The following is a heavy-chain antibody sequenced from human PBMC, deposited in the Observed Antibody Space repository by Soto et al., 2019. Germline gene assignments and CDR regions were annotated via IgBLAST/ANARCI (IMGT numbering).Heavy chain of an antibody. V-gene: IGHV4-4*02. CDR3: ARVPRTTVTSIDY. CDR1: GDSISNDHW. D-gene: IGHD4-17*01. CDR2: IYYSGST. Sequence: QVQLQESGPGLVKPSETLSLTCAVSGDSISNDHWWTWVRQPPGKGLEWIGEIYYSGSTNYKPSLKSRVTISVDKSKNQFSLKVTSVTAADTAVYFCARVPRTTVTSIDYWGQGTLVTVSS. J-gene: IGHJ4*02.